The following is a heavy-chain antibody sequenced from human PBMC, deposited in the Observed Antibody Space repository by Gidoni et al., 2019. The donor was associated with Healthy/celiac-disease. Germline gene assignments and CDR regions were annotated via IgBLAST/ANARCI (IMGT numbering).Heavy chain of an antibody. CDR2: IYPGDSDT. CDR1: GYSFTSYW. J-gene: IGHJ4*02. Sequence: EVQLVQSGAEVKKPGESLKISCKGSGYSFTSYWLGWVRQMPGKGLEWMGIIYPGDSDTRYSPSFQGQVTISADKSISTAYLQWSSLKASDTAMYYCARRYYYDSSGYYLPDYWGQGTLVTVSS. CDR3: ARRYYYDSSGYYLPDY. D-gene: IGHD3-22*01. V-gene: IGHV5-51*01.